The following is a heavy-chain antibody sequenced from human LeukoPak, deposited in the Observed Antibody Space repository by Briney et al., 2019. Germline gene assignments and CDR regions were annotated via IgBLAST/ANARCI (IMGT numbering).Heavy chain of an antibody. CDR1: GGSISSYY. D-gene: IGHD3-10*01. J-gene: IGHJ5*02. CDR2: IYYSGST. Sequence: SETLSLTCTVSGGSISSYYWSWIRHPPGKGLGWIGYIYYSGSTNYNPSLKSRVTISVDTSKNQFSLKLSSVTAADTAVYYCARYFGGYYGSGSYLGYNWFDPWGQGTLVTVSS. V-gene: IGHV4-59*08. CDR3: ARYFGGYYGSGSYLGYNWFDP.